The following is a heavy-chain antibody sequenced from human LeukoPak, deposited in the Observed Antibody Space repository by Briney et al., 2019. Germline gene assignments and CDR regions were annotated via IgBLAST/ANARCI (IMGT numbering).Heavy chain of an antibody. CDR1: GFTFDDYG. CDR2: INRNGDST. CDR3: VRDIVPYSSNWYYFDY. Sequence: GGSLRLSCAASGFTFDDYGMSWVRQGPGKGLEWVSAINRNGDSTGYADSVKGRFTISRDNAKNSLYLQMNSLRAEDTAVYYCVRDIVPYSSNWYYFDYWGQGTLVTVSS. J-gene: IGHJ4*02. V-gene: IGHV3-20*04. D-gene: IGHD6-13*01.